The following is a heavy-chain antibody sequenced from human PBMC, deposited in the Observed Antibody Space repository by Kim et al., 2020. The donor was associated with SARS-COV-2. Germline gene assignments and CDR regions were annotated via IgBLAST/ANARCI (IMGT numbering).Heavy chain of an antibody. J-gene: IGHJ4*02. Sequence: GGSLRLSCAASGFTFSAYWMHWVRQVPGKGLVWVSRIYNSGSMTTYADSVKGRFTISRDNGKNTLFLQMNSLRGEDTAVYYCVRGMGDYWGQGALVTVAS. CDR3: VRGMGDY. V-gene: IGHV3-74*01. CDR1: GFTFSAYW. CDR2: IYNSGSMT. D-gene: IGHD1-26*01.